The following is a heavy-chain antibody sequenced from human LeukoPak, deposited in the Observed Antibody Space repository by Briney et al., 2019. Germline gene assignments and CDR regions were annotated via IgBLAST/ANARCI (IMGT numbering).Heavy chain of an antibody. CDR1: GYTFTSYG. Sequence: ASVKVSCKASGYTFTSYGISWVRQAPGQGLEWMGWINTNTGNPTYAQGFAGRFVFSLDTSVSTAYLQISSLKAEDTAVYYCASFDWLFHSDAFDIWGQGTMVTVSS. CDR3: ASFDWLFHSDAFDI. J-gene: IGHJ3*02. V-gene: IGHV7-4-1*02. D-gene: IGHD3-9*01. CDR2: INTNTGNP.